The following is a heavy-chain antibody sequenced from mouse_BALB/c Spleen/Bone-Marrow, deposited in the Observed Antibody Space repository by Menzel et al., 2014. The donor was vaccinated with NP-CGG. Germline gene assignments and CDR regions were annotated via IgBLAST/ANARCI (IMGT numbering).Heavy chain of an antibody. D-gene: IGHD2-3*01. CDR3: ARYSYDGSSYFNL. Sequence: EESGGRLVTPGTPLTLTCTVSGFSLSSYAMSWVRQAPGKGLQWIGIITYGGTIYYANWAKGRFTISKTSTAVDLKITSPTAEDTATYFCARYSYDGSSYFNLWGQGTLVTVS. J-gene: IGHJ3*02. V-gene: IGHV5-6-5*01. CDR2: ITYGGTI. CDR1: GFSLSSYA.